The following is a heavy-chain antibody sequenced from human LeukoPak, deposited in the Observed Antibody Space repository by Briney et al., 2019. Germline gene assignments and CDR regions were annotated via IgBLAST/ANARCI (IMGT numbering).Heavy chain of an antibody. V-gene: IGHV3-43*01. CDR1: GFTFDDYT. J-gene: IGHJ4*02. CDR2: ISWDGDST. D-gene: IGHD2-15*01. CDR3: AKDIGVGSCNGCLFDY. Sequence: PGGSLRLSCAASGFTFDDYTMHWVRHAPGKGLEWVSLISWDGDSTYYADSVKGRFTISRDNSKNSLYLQMNSLRTEDTALYYCAKDIGVGSCNGCLFDYWGQGTLVTVSS.